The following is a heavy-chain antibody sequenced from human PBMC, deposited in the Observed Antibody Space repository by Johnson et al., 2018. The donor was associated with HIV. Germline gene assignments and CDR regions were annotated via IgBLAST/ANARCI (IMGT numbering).Heavy chain of an antibody. V-gene: IGHV3-30*02. CDR1: GFTFSTYG. J-gene: IGHJ3*02. CDR3: ARWIQLWVAFDI. CDR2: IRYDGSNK. D-gene: IGHD5-18*01. Sequence: QVQLVESGGGVVKPGRSLRLSCAASGFTFSTYGMHWVRQAPGKGLEWVAFIRYDGSNKYYADSVKDRFTISRDNSKNTLYLQMNSLRAEDTAVYYCARWIQLWVAFDIWGQGTMVTVSS.